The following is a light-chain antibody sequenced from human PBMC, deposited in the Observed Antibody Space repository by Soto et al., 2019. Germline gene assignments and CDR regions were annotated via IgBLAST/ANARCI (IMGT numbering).Light chain of an antibody. Sequence: QSALTQPASVSGSPGQSITISCTGTSSDVGAYNYVSWYQQYPGKAPKLMIYDVSTRPSGVSNRFSGSKSGNTASLKISGLQAEDEADYYCSSYTTNNTPVFGGGTKLTVL. J-gene: IGLJ2*01. CDR2: DVS. V-gene: IGLV2-14*01. CDR3: SSYTTNNTPV. CDR1: SSDVGAYNY.